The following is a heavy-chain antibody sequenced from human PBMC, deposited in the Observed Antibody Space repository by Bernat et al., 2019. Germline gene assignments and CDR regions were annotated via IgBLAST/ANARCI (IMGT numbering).Heavy chain of an antibody. D-gene: IGHD1-26*01. Sequence: QLQLQESHPGLVKPSETLSLTCSVSGGSISSISSFWAWIRQSPGKGLAWIGSISYNGKTDYNPSLKSRVSISVDTSKNQLSLKLMSVTAADSSVFYCARLKWEVLGWIDSWSQGTLVTVSS. J-gene: IGHJ5*01. V-gene: IGHV4-39*01. CDR3: ARLKWEVLGWIDS. CDR1: GGSISSISSF. CDR2: ISYNGKT.